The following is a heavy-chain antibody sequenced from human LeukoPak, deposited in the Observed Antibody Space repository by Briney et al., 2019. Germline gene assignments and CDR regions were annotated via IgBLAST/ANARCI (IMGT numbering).Heavy chain of an antibody. V-gene: IGHV3-23*01. CDR3: AGGDSGSYL. Sequence: LSLTCTVSGGSISSGGYYWSWVRQAPGKGLEWVSAISGSGGSTYYADSVKGRFTISRDNSKNTLYLQMNSLRAEDTAVYYCAGGDSGSYLWGQGTLVTVSS. CDR1: GGSISSGGYY. D-gene: IGHD1-26*01. J-gene: IGHJ4*02. CDR2: ISGSGGST.